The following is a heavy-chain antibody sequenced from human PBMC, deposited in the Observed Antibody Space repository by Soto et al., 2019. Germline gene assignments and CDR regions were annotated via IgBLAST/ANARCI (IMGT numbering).Heavy chain of an antibody. CDR3: ARKPPSAIQGWAFGMDV. CDR1: GFSISSNY. J-gene: IGHJ6*02. CDR2: TLSGGNT. D-gene: IGHD2-21*01. Sequence: ELQLVETGGGLIQTGGSLRLSCAASGFSISSNYIAWVRQPPGKGLEWVSTTLSGGNTEYAASVKGRCSISRDNYKNTLYLQMDNLRVEDTAVYYCARKPPSAIQGWAFGMDVWGQGTTVSVSS. V-gene: IGHV3-53*02.